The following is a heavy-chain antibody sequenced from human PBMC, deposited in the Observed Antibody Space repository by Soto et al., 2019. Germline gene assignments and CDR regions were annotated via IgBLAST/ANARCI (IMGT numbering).Heavy chain of an antibody. CDR2: ISTSGNTI. CDR3: AREGAYSSSWNWFDP. D-gene: IGHD6-13*01. J-gene: IGHJ5*02. CDR1: GFSFNDYY. V-gene: IGHV3-11*01. Sequence: GGSLRLSCAASGFSFNDYYMSWIRQAPGKGLEWLSCISTSGNTIYYADSVRGRFTISRDNAKNSLYLQMNGLRAEDTAVYYCAREGAYSSSWNWFDPWGQGTLVTVS.